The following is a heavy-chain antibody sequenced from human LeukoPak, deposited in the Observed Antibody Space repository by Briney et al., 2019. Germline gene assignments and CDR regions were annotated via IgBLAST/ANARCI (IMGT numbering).Heavy chain of an antibody. V-gene: IGHV1-69*04. D-gene: IGHD3-10*01. CDR1: GYTFSGYY. CDR3: ARDPPYGSGSYYKDFDY. CDR2: IIPILGIA. Sequence: SVKVSCKASGYTFSGYYIHWVRQAPGQGLEWMGRIIPILGIANYAQKFQGRVTITADKSTSTAYMELSSLRSEDTAVYYCARDPPYGSGSYYKDFDYWGQGTLVTVSS. J-gene: IGHJ4*02.